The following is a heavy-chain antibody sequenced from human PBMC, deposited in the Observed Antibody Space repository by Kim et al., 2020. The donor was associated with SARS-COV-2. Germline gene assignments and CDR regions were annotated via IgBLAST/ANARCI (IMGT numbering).Heavy chain of an antibody. CDR3: ARAIAYCGGDCYLYGWFDP. J-gene: IGHJ5*02. V-gene: IGHV4-30-2*04. D-gene: IGHD2-21*02. Sequence: SRVTISVDTSKNQFSLKLSSVTAADTAVYYCARAIAYCGGDCYLYGWFDPWGQGTLVTVSS.